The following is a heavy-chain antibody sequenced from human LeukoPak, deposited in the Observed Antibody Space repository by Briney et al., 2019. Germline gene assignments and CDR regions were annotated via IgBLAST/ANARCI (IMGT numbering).Heavy chain of an antibody. D-gene: IGHD2-21*02. CDR1: GGTFSSYA. V-gene: IGHV1-69*05. J-gene: IGHJ6*02. CDR3: AREGPYCGGDCYGNYYGMDV. CDR2: IIPIFGTA. Sequence: SVKVSCKASGGTFSSYAISWVRQAPGQGLEWMGGIIPIFGTANYAQKFQGRVTITTDESTSTAYMELSSLRSEDTAVYYCAREGPYCGGDCYGNYYGMDVWGQGTTVTVSS.